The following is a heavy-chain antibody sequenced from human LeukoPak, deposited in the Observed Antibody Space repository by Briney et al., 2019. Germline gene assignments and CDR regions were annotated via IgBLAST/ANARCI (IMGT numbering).Heavy chain of an antibody. CDR2: ISGSGGST. V-gene: IGHV3-23*01. CDR1: GFTFSSYA. J-gene: IGHJ5*02. D-gene: IGHD3-3*01. CDR3: AKDRGSFGVGYNWFDP. Sequence: GGSLRLSCAASGFTFSSYAMSWVRQAPGKGLEWVSAISGSGGSTYYADSVKGRFTISRDNSKNTLYLQMNSLRAEDTDVYYCAKDRGSFGVGYNWFDPWGQGTLVTVSS.